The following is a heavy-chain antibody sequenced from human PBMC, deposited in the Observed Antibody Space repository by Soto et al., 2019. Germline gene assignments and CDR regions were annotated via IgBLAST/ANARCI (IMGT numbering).Heavy chain of an antibody. CDR2: IWYDGSNK. CDR3: ARDFYDQAYYYYYYGMDV. Sequence: GGSLRLSCAASGFTFSSYGMHWVRQAPGKGLEWVAVIWYDGSNKYYADSVKGRFTISRDNSKNTLYLQMNSLRAEDTAVYYCARDFYDQAYYYYYYGMDVWGQGTTVTVSS. V-gene: IGHV3-33*01. D-gene: IGHD3-16*01. CDR1: GFTFSSYG. J-gene: IGHJ6*02.